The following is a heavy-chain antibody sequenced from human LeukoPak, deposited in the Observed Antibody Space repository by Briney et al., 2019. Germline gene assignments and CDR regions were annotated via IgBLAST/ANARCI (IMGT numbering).Heavy chain of an antibody. J-gene: IGHJ3*02. CDR1: GYTFSSYA. CDR2: ISGSGGST. CDR3: AKDMERPRPGAFDI. D-gene: IGHD1-1*01. Sequence: GGSLRLSCAASGYTFSSYAMSWVRQAPGKGLEWVSDISGSGGSTYYADSVKGRFTISRDNSKDTLYLQMNSLRAEDTAVYYCAKDMERPRPGAFDIWGQGTMVTVSS. V-gene: IGHV3-23*01.